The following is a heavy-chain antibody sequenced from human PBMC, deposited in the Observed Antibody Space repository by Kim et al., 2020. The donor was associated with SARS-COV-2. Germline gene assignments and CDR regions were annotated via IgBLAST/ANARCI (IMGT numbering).Heavy chain of an antibody. CDR2: SDGGKK. J-gene: IGHJ4*02. V-gene: IGHV3-33*06. Sequence: SDGGKKSYAGSMKGRFTTSRDNSKSMLFLQVNSLRAEDTAVYYCANFESWGQGTMVTVSS. CDR3: ANFES.